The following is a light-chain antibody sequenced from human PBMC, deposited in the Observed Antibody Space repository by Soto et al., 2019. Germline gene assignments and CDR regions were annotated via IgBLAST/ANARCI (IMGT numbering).Light chain of an antibody. V-gene: IGKV3-11*01. CDR2: DAS. Sequence: EIVLTQSPATLSLSPGERATLSCRASQSVSSYLAWYQQKPGQAPRLLIYDASNRATGIPARFSGSGSGTDFTLTINSLEPEDFAVYYCQQRSNWPRTFGQGTMVEIK. CDR1: QSVSSY. J-gene: IGKJ1*01. CDR3: QQRSNWPRT.